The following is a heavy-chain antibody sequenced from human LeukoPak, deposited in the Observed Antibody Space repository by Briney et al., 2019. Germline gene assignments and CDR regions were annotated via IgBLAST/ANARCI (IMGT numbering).Heavy chain of an antibody. CDR1: GYTFSDYY. CDR3: ARDEGGTAVRYYFDY. Sequence: VASVKVSCKTSGYTFSDYYLHWVRQAPGQGLEWMGFIIPNSGGTTYAQKFQGRVTMTRDTSTSTVYMELSSLRSEDTAVYYCARDEGGTAVRYYFDYWGQGTLVTASS. D-gene: IGHD2-21*02. J-gene: IGHJ4*02. CDR2: IIPNSGGT. V-gene: IGHV1-2*02.